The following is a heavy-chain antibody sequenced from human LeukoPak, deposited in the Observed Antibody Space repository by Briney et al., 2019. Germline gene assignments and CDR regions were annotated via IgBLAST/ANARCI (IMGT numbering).Heavy chain of an antibody. CDR1: GFPLSSHR. J-gene: IGHJ4*02. V-gene: IGHV3-7*01. Sequence: PGGSLRLSCSPSGFPLSSHRMEWVRQTPGRGLEWVANIKPEGKEHYHVDPVKGRFPIPKENAKTSLYLQMNSLKVEDTAGYYCARSGRVHPIPNAGGQGALVTVP. CDR2: IKPEGKEH. CDR3: ARSGRVHPIPNA. D-gene: IGHD2-21*01.